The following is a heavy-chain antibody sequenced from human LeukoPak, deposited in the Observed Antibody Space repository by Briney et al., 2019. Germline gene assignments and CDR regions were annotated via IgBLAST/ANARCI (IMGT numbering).Heavy chain of an antibody. CDR3: ARDLAYSGSYRPDY. CDR1: GYTFTGYY. CDR2: INPNSGGT. J-gene: IGHJ4*02. Sequence: GASVKVSCKASGYTFTGYYMHWVRQAPGQGLEWMGWINPNSGGTNYAQKFQGRVTMTRDTSISTAYMELSRLRSNDTAVYYCARDLAYSGSYRPDYWGQGTLVTVSS. V-gene: IGHV1-2*02. D-gene: IGHD1-26*01.